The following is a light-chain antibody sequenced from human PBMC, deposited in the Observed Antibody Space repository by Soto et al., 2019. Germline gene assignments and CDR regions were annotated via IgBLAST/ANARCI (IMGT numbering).Light chain of an antibody. CDR1: SSDVGGYNY. V-gene: IGLV2-14*01. CDR3: SSYTSSSTLYV. Sequence: QSVLTQPASVSGSPGQSITISCTVTSSDVGGYNYVSWYQQHPGKAPKLMIYEVNNRPSGVSNRFSGSKSGNTASLTISGLQAEDEADYYCSSYTSSSTLYVFGTGTKVTVL. J-gene: IGLJ1*01. CDR2: EVN.